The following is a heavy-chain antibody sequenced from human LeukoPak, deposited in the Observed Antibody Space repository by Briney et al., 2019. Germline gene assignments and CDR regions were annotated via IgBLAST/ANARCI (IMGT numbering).Heavy chain of an antibody. CDR3: VGGYCSNGVCQVDY. V-gene: IGHV3-30-3*01. D-gene: IGHD2-8*01. Sequence: GGSLRLSCAASGFTFSSYAMNWVRQAPGKGLEWVAVISYDGNNKYYADSVKGRFTISRDNSKNTLYLQMNSLRAEDTAVYYCVGGYCSNGVCQVDYWGQGTLVTVSS. CDR1: GFTFSSYA. CDR2: ISYDGNNK. J-gene: IGHJ4*02.